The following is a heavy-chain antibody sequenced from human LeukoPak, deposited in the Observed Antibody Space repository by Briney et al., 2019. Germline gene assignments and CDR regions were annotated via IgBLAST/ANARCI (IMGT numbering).Heavy chain of an antibody. J-gene: IGHJ6*02. CDR1: GFTFSSYW. CDR3: ARYCSSTSCYYGMDV. Sequence: GGSLRLSCAASGFTFSSYWMSWVRQAPGKGLEWVANIKQDGSEKYYVDSVKGRFTISRDNAKNSLYLQMNSLRAEDTAVYYCARYCSSTSCYYGMDVWGQGTTVTVSS. CDR2: IKQDGSEK. V-gene: IGHV3-7*01. D-gene: IGHD2-2*01.